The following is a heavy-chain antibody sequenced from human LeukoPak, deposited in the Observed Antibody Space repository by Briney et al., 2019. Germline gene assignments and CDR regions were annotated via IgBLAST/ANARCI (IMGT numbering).Heavy chain of an antibody. CDR1: GGTFSSYA. CDR3: AREMGLEDRYFDY. Sequence: ASVNVSCKASGGTFSSYAISWVRQAPGQGLEWMGRIIPILGIANYAQKFQGRVTITADKSTSTAYMELSSLRSEDTAVYYCAREMGLEDRYFDYWGQGTLVTVSS. V-gene: IGHV1-69*04. D-gene: IGHD2-15*01. CDR2: IIPILGIA. J-gene: IGHJ4*02.